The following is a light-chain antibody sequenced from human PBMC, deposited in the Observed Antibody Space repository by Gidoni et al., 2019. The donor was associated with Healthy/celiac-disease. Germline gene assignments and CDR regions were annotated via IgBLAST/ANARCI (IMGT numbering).Light chain of an antibody. CDR2: EVS. CDR3: SSYTSSSTPYYV. Sequence: HSALTQLASVSWSPGQPITISCTGTSSDVGGSNYVSWYQQHPGKAPKLMIYEVSNRPSGVANRFSGSKSGNTAYLTISGLQAEDEADYYCSSYTSSSTPYYVFGTGTKVTVL. V-gene: IGLV2-14*01. CDR1: SSDVGGSNY. J-gene: IGLJ1*01.